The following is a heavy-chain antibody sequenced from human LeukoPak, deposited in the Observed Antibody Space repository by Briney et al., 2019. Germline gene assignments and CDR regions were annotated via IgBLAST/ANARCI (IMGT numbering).Heavy chain of an antibody. CDR1: GGSFSGYY. J-gene: IGHJ6*02. V-gene: IGHV4-34*01. CDR3: ARGSDYYYYGMDV. Sequence: SETLSLTCAVYGGSFSGYYWSWIRQPPGKGLEWIGEINHSGSTNYNPSLKSRVTISVDTSKNQFSLKLSSVTATDTAVYYCARGSDYYYYGMDVWGQGTTVTVSS. CDR2: INHSGST.